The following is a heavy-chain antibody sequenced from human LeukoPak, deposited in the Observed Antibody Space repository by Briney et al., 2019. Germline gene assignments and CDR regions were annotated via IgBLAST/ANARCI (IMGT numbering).Heavy chain of an antibody. Sequence: ASVKVSCKASGYTFTSYYIHWVRRAPGQGLEWMGKIDPNNGATHFAQSFQGRVTMTRDTSISTTYMELSGLTSDDTAIYFCARDEPSPFCTHGVCSIFDFWGQGSLVTVSS. CDR3: ARDEPSPFCTHGVCSIFDF. D-gene: IGHD3-10*01. V-gene: IGHV1-2*02. CDR2: IDPNNGAT. J-gene: IGHJ4*02. CDR1: GYTFTSYY.